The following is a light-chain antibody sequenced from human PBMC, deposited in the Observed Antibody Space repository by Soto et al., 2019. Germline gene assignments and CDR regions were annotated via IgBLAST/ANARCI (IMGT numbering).Light chain of an antibody. Sequence: QPVLTQPASVSGSPGQSITISCIGTSSDFGTYNLFSWYQQHPGKAPKLIIYEGTKRPSGVSNRFSGSKSGNTASLTVSGLQAEDEADYFCCSYAATFSVFGGGTKVTVL. CDR3: CSYAATFSV. CDR1: SSDFGTYNL. V-gene: IGLV2-23*01. CDR2: EGT. J-gene: IGLJ3*02.